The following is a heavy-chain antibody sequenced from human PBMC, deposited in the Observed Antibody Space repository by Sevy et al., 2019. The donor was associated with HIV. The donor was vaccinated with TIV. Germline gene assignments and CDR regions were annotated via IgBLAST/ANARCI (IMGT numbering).Heavy chain of an antibody. Sequence: GGSLRLSCAASGFTFDDYAMHWVRQAPGKGLEWVSGISWNSGSIGYADSLKGRFTISRDNAKNSLYLQMNSLRAEDTALYYCAKSPRYDILTGSFDPWGQGTLVTVSS. CDR3: AKSPRYDILTGSFDP. CDR1: GFTFDDYA. CDR2: ISWNSGSI. D-gene: IGHD3-9*01. V-gene: IGHV3-9*01. J-gene: IGHJ5*02.